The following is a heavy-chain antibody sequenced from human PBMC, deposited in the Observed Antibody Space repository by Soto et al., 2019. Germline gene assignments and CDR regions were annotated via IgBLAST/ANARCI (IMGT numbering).Heavy chain of an antibody. Sequence: SETLSLTCTVSGGSIISTFYYWGWLRHPPGRGLEWIANIHYSGETHYSPSLKSRVAISVDTSKSQFSLTLDSVTAADTAVYYCARRPDFRDHGWFDPWGQGIPVTVSS. CDR2: IHYSGET. CDR1: GGSIISTFYY. J-gene: IGHJ5*02. V-gene: IGHV4-39*01. D-gene: IGHD4-17*01. CDR3: ARRPDFRDHGWFDP.